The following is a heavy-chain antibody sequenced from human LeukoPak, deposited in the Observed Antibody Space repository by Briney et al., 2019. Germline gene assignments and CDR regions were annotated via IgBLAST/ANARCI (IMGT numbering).Heavy chain of an antibody. V-gene: IGHV4-59*01. CDR1: GGSISSYY. J-gene: IGHJ6*02. Sequence: SETLSLTCTVSGGSISSYYWSWIRQPPGKGLEWIGYIYYSGSTNYNPSLKSRVTISVDTSKNQFSLKLSSVTAADTAVYYCARLGYSSSWFAFGRGDYYYYYGRDVWGQGTTVNVSS. CDR3: ARLGYSSSWFAFGRGDYYYYYGRDV. CDR2: IYYSGST. D-gene: IGHD6-13*01.